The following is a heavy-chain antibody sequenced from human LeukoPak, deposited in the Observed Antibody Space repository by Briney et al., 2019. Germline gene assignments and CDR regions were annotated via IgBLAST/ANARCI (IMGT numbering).Heavy chain of an antibody. CDR2: ISSGSSTI. D-gene: IGHD3-9*01. CDR3: ARLTGYSLDY. Sequence: GGSLRPSCAASGFTFGSYSMNWVRQAPGKGLEWVSFISSGSSTIHYADSVKGRFTISRDNDKKSLYMQINSLRDEDTAVYYCARLTGYSLDYWGQGTLVTVSS. J-gene: IGHJ4*02. V-gene: IGHV3-48*02. CDR1: GFTFGSYS.